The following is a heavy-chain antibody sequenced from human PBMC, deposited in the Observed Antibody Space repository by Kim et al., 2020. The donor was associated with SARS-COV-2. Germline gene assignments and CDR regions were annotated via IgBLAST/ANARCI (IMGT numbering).Heavy chain of an antibody. J-gene: IGHJ5*02. CDR3: ARAYCGGDCLSWFDP. D-gene: IGHD2-21*02. V-gene: IGHV1-46*01. Sequence: QKFPGRVTMTRDTSTGTVYMELSSLRSEDTAVYYCARAYCGGDCLSWFDPWGQGTLVTVSS.